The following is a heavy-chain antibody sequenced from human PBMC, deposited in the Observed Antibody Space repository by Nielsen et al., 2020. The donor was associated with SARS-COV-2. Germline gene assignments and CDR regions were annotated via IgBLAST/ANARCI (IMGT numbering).Heavy chain of an antibody. CDR2: ISSTGYT. V-gene: IGHV3-11*05. D-gene: IGHD3-3*01. J-gene: IGHJ4*02. CDR3: AREGRKLPLDY. Sequence: GESLKISCGASGCTISSSYMSWVRQAPGKAREWVSYISSTGYTNYADSVRGRFTISRDNAKNSLYLQMNALRAEDTAVYYCAREGRKLPLDYWGQGTLVTVSS. CDR1: GCTISSSY.